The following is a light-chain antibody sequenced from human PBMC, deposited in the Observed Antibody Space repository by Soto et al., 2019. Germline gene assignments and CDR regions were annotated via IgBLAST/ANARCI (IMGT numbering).Light chain of an antibody. CDR1: NIGSKS. V-gene: IGLV3-21*04. Sequence: SYELTQPPSVSVAPGKTARITCGGNNIGSKSVNWYQQKPGQAPVLVIYFDTDRPSGIPERFSGSNSGNTATLTISRVEAGDEADYYCQVWDRSSDHPVFGTGTKLTVL. CDR2: FDT. CDR3: QVWDRSSDHPV. J-gene: IGLJ1*01.